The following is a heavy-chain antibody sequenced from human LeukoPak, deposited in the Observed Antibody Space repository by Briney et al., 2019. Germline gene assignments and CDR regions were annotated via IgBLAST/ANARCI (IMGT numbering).Heavy chain of an antibody. Sequence: PGGSLRLSCAASGFTFSSYAMSWVRQAPGKGLEWVSSITGSGDTTYYADSVKGRFTISRDSSKNTLYLQMNSLRAADTAVYYCARDSGGGDFDYWGQGTLVTVSS. D-gene: IGHD3-16*01. J-gene: IGHJ4*02. CDR2: ITGSGDTT. CDR1: GFTFSSYA. CDR3: ARDSGGGDFDY. V-gene: IGHV3-23*01.